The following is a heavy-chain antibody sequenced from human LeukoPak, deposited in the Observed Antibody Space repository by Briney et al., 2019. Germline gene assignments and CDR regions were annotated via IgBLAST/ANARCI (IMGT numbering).Heavy chain of an antibody. CDR3: ARGILEWSYFDY. CDR2: INHSGST. V-gene: IGHV4-34*01. Sequence: PSETLSLTCAVYGGSFSGYYWSWIRQPPGKGLEWIGEINHSGSTNYNPSLKSRVTISVDTSKNQFSLKLSSVTAADTAVYYCARGILEWSYFDYWGQGTLVTVSS. D-gene: IGHD3-3*01. J-gene: IGHJ4*02. CDR1: GGSFSGYY.